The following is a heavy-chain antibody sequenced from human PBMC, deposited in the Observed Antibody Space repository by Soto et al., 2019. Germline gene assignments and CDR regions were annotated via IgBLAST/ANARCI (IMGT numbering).Heavy chain of an antibody. Sequence: GSLRLSCAASGFPFSSTDMTWVRQAPGKGLDWVSTIDGSGGTTYYADSVKGRFTISRDNSMNTVYLQMNGLRADDTALYYCAKNSGWFNTWGQGALVTVSS. CDR2: IDGSGGTT. CDR1: GFPFSSTD. J-gene: IGHJ5*02. D-gene: IGHD3-10*01. CDR3: AKNSGWFNT. V-gene: IGHV3-23*01.